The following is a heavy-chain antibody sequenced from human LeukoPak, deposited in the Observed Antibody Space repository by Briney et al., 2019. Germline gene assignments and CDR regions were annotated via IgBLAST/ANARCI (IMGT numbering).Heavy chain of an antibody. Sequence: SETLSLTCTVSGGSISSYYLSWIRQPPGKGLEWIGYIYYSGSTNYNPSLKSRVTISVDTSKNQFSLKLSSVTAADTAVYYCARDGTYSSSLGGFFDYWGQGTLVTVSS. V-gene: IGHV4-59*01. CDR2: IYYSGST. CDR1: GGSISSYY. J-gene: IGHJ4*02. D-gene: IGHD6-13*01. CDR3: ARDGTYSSSLGGFFDY.